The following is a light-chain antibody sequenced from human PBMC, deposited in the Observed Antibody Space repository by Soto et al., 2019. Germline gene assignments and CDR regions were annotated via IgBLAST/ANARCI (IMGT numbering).Light chain of an antibody. CDR2: DAS. V-gene: IGKV1-5*01. Sequence: DITMSQSPAAVSASVRDRVTITWRAGQSIGTWLAWYQQKPGKAPKLLIYDASSLESGVPSRFSGSGSGTEFTLTISSLQPDDFATYYCQQYNSYRTFGQGTKV. CDR1: QSIGTW. J-gene: IGKJ1*01. CDR3: QQYNSYRT.